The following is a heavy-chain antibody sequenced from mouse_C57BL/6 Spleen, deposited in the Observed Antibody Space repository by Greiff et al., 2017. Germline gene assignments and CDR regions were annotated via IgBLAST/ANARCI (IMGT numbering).Heavy chain of an antibody. D-gene: IGHD2-2*01. CDR3: ASRTTMVTTVVDY. CDR1: GYTFTSYW. J-gene: IGHJ2*01. CDR2: IYPGSGST. Sequence: QVQLQQPGAELVKPGASVKMSCKASGYTFTSYWITWVKQRPGQGLEWIGDIYPGSGSTNYNEKFKSKATLTVDTSSSTAYMPLSSLTSEDSAVYYCASRTTMVTTVVDYWGQGTTLTVSS. V-gene: IGHV1-55*01.